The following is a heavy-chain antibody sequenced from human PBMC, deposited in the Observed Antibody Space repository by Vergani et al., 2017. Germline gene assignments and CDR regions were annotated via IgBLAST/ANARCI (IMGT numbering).Heavy chain of an antibody. CDR1: GFSFNSYW. V-gene: IGHV3-74*03. J-gene: IGHJ5*01. CDR3: ARARCIETCCMYNWLDS. D-gene: IGHD2-8*01. CDR2: IKSDGSIT. Sequence: DVHLAESGGGFFQPGGSLRLSCSASGFSFNSYWMHWVRQVPGKGLLWVSRIKSDGSITAYADSVKGRFTISRDNAQNTLYLQMNSLRVEDTGVYYCARARCIETCCMYNWLDSWGQGTLVTVSS.